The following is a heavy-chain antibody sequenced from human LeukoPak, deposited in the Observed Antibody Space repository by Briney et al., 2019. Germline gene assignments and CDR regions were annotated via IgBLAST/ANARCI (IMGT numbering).Heavy chain of an antibody. J-gene: IGHJ4*02. CDR1: GGSISSYY. D-gene: IGHD6-19*01. CDR2: IYYSGNT. CDR3: ARYDYSSGAFDH. V-gene: IGHV4-59*08. Sequence: SETLSLTCTVSGGSISSYYWSWIRQPPGKGLEWIGNIYYSGNTNYNPSLKSRVTISVDTSKNQFSLRLSSVTAADTAVYYCARYDYSSGAFDHGGQGAQVTVSS.